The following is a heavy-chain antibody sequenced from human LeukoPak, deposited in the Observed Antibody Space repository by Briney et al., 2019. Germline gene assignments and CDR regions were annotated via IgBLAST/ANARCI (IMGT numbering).Heavy chain of an antibody. CDR1: GFTFSDYY. D-gene: IGHD6-13*01. CDR2: ISSSSSYT. CDR3: ARGGSWFPIDY. Sequence: GGSLRLSCAASGFTFSDYYMSWIRQAPGKGLEWVSYISSSSSYTNYADSVKGRFTISRDNAKNSLYLQVNSLRAEDTAVYCCARGGSWFPIDYWGQGTLVTVSS. V-gene: IGHV3-11*05. J-gene: IGHJ4*02.